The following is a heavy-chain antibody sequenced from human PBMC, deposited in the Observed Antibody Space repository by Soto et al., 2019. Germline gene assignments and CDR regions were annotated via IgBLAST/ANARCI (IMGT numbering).Heavy chain of an antibody. Sequence: GGSLILSCAASGFTVSSNYMSWVRQAPGKGLEWISIIYSAGNTYYADSVKGRFTISRDNSKNTLYLQMNSLGAEDTAVYYCARDFVVGGPTINYYYGMDVWGQGTTVTVSS. V-gene: IGHV3-66*01. J-gene: IGHJ6*02. D-gene: IGHD1-26*01. CDR2: IYSAGNT. CDR1: GFTVSSNY. CDR3: ARDFVVGGPTINYYYGMDV.